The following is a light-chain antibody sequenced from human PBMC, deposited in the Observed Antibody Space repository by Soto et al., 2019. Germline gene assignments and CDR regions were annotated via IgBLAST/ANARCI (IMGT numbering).Light chain of an antibody. CDR3: QQHYNTPRT. J-gene: IGKJ1*01. V-gene: IGKV1-39*01. Sequence: LQMPQSPSSLSASVGDRVTITCLTSQPISDYLNWYQQKPGKAPTLLIYTASNLQSGVPSRFSGGGSGTHFTLTISSLQPEDFATYYCQQHYNTPRTFGQGTKVDI. CDR2: TAS. CDR1: QPISDY.